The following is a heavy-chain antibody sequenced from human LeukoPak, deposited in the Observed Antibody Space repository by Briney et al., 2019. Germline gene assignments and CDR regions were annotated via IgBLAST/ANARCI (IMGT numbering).Heavy chain of an antibody. D-gene: IGHD3-16*01. CDR1: GYSISSAYY. V-gene: IGHV4-38-2*02. CDR2: ISHSGHT. J-gene: IGHJ4*02. Sequence: SETLSLTCTVSGYSISSAYYWGWIRQPPGTGLEWIGNISHSGHTYYNPSFKSRVTISVDTSKNQFSLKLSSVTAADTAVYYCTGDLTQPFDHWGQGTLVTVPS. CDR3: TGDLTQPFDH.